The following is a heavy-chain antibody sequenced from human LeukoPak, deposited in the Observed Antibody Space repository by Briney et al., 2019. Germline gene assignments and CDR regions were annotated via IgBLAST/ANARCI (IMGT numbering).Heavy chain of an antibody. D-gene: IGHD3-9*01. Sequence: GGSLRLSCAASGFTFSGYSMNWVRQAPGKGLEWVTFIRSDGSNKYYADSVKGRFTISRDNSKNTLYLQMNSLRAEDTAVYYCAKMGTYYDILPYFDYWGQGTLVTVSS. V-gene: IGHV3-30*02. CDR2: IRSDGSNK. CDR1: GFTFSGYS. J-gene: IGHJ4*02. CDR3: AKMGTYYDILPYFDY.